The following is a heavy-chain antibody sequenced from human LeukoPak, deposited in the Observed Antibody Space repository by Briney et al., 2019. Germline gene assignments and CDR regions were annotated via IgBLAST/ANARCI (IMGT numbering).Heavy chain of an antibody. CDR1: GYTFTGYY. J-gene: IGHJ4*02. Sequence: GASVKVSCKASGYTFTGYYMHWVRQAPGQGLEWMGWINPNSGGTNYAQKFQGGVTMTRDTSISTAYMELSRLRSDDTAVYYCARPRTVKSRSSTFDYWGQGTLVTVSS. CDR3: ARPRTVKSRSSTFDY. V-gene: IGHV1-2*02. CDR2: INPNSGGT. D-gene: IGHD4-11*01.